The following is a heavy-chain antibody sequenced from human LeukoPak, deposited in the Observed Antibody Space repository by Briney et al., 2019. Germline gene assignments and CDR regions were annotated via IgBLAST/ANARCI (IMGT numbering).Heavy chain of an antibody. Sequence: GGSLRLSCAASGFTFSNSWMHWVRQTPGKGLVWVSRINTDGSSTSYADSVKGRFTISRDNAENTLYLQMNSLRAEDTAVYYCTRGNGGNSPFDYWGQGTLVTVSS. CDR3: TRGNGGNSPFDY. CDR1: GFTFSNSW. D-gene: IGHD4-23*01. J-gene: IGHJ4*02. V-gene: IGHV3-74*01. CDR2: INTDGSST.